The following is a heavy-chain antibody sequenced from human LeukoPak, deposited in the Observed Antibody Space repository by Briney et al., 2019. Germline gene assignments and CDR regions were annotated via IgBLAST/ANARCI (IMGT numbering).Heavy chain of an antibody. D-gene: IGHD1-26*01. CDR3: VSGSYYTRAFDY. J-gene: IGHJ4*02. CDR2: IYYSGST. CDR1: GGSISSSSYY. Sequence: SETLSLTCTVSGGSISSSSYYWGWIRQPPGKGLEWIGSIYYSGSTYYNPSLKSRVTISVDTSKNQFSLKLSSVTAADTAVYYCVSGSYYTRAFDYWGQGTLVTVSS. V-gene: IGHV4-39*01.